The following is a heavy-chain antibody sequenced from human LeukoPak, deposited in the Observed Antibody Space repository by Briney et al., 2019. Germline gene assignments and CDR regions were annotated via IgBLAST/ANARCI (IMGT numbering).Heavy chain of an antibody. D-gene: IGHD6-19*01. V-gene: IGHV1-2*02. CDR3: ARDWGSSGPFDY. CDR1: GYTFTGYY. Sequence: ASVKVSCKASGYTFTGYYMHWVRQAPGQGLEWMGWINPNSGGTNYAQKFQGRATMTRDTSISTAYMELSRLRSDDTAVYYCARDWGSSGPFDYWGQGTLVTVSS. J-gene: IGHJ4*02. CDR2: INPNSGGT.